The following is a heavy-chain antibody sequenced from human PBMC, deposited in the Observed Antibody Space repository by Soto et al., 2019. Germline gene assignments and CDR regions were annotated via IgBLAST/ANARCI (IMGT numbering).Heavy chain of an antibody. D-gene: IGHD3-10*01. CDR2: IKKDGTEI. Sequence: EVQLMESGGGLVQPGGSLRLSCVTSGFSFSSSWMAWVRQAPGKGLEWVADIKKDGTEINYVGSVKGRVTISRDNAMNSLYLQMDSLRVEDTAVYYCGRDPYYGAIDYWGLGTQVIVSS. J-gene: IGHJ4*02. CDR3: GRDPYYGAIDY. CDR1: GFSFSSSW. V-gene: IGHV3-7*01.